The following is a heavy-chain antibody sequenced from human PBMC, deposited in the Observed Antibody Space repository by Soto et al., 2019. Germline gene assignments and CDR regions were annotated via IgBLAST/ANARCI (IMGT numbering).Heavy chain of an antibody. CDR1: GFTFSSYA. CDR3: AKDYSSSFYYFDY. V-gene: IGHV3-23*01. CDR2: ISGSGGST. J-gene: IGHJ4*02. D-gene: IGHD6-13*01. Sequence: GGSLRLSCAASGFTFSSYAMSWVRQAPGKGLEWVSAISGSGGSTYYADSVKGRFTVSRDNSKNTLYLQMNSLRAEDTAVYYCAKDYSSSFYYFDYWGQGTLVTVSS.